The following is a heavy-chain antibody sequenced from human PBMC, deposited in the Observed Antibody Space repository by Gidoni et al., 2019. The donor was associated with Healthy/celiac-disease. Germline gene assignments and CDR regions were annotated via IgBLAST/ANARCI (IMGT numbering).Heavy chain of an antibody. Sequence: EVQLLESGGGLVQPGGSLRLSCAASGFTFSSYAMCWVRQAPGQGLEWVSVMSGRCGRTYYADSVKGRFTISRDNSKNTLYLQMNSLRAEDTAVYYCAKAEGMIVVSAFDYWGQGTLVTVSS. V-gene: IGHV3-23*01. J-gene: IGHJ4*02. CDR3: AKAEGMIVVSAFDY. D-gene: IGHD3-22*01. CDR1: GFTFSSYA. CDR2: MSGRCGRT.